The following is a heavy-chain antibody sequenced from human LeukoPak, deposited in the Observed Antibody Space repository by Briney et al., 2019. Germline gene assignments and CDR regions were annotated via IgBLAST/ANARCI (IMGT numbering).Heavy chain of an antibody. Sequence: GASVKVSCKASGYTFTGYYIHWVRQAPGQGLEWMGWISPNSDGTKNAQKFEGRATMTRDTSISTAYMEVSRLSSDDTAVYYCAREFSGSGKTFDYWGQGTLITVSS. CDR2: ISPNSDGT. CDR3: AREFSGSGKTFDY. V-gene: IGHV1-2*02. CDR1: GYTFTGYY. D-gene: IGHD3-10*01. J-gene: IGHJ4*02.